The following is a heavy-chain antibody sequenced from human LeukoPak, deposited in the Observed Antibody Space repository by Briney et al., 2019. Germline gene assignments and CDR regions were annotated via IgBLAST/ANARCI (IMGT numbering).Heavy chain of an antibody. CDR3: ARELWDYGMDV. V-gene: IGHV3-48*03. D-gene: IGHD5-18*01. Sequence: GGSLRLSCAASGFTFSSYAMHWVRQAPGKGLEWVSYISSSGSTIYYADSVKGRFTISRDNAKNSLYLQMNSLRAEDTAVYYCARELWDYGMDVWGQGTTVTVSS. CDR1: GFTFSSYA. J-gene: IGHJ6*02. CDR2: ISSSGSTI.